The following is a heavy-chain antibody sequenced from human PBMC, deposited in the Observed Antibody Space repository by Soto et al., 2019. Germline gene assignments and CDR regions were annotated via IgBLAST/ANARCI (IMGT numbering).Heavy chain of an antibody. V-gene: IGHV1-46*03. Sequence: ASVKVSCKASGYPFITYFMHWVRQAPGQGLEWMGVINPSRGTTTYAQKFQDRVTMTRDTSASTVYMELSSLRSEDTAMYYCARSYISSSYWFAPWGQGTLVTVSS. CDR2: INPSRGTT. CDR3: ARSYISSSYWFAP. J-gene: IGHJ5*02. CDR1: GYPFITYF. D-gene: IGHD6-6*01.